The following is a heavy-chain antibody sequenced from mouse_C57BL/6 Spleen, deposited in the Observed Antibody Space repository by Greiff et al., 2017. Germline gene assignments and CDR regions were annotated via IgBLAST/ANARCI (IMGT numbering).Heavy chain of an antibody. Sequence: VQLKESGGGLVKPGGSLKLSCAASGFTFSSYTMSWVRQTPEKRLEWVATISGGGGNTYYPDSVKGRFTISRDNAKNTLYLQMSSLRSEDTALYYCARHDDYDFDYWGQGTTLTVAS. D-gene: IGHD2-4*01. CDR3: ARHDDYDFDY. CDR2: ISGGGGNT. J-gene: IGHJ2*01. V-gene: IGHV5-9*01. CDR1: GFTFSSYT.